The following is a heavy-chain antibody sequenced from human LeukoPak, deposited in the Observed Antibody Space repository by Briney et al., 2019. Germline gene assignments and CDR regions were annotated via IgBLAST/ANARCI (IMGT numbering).Heavy chain of an antibody. V-gene: IGHV5-51*01. CDR3: ARQFSAAD. J-gene: IGHJ3*01. D-gene: IGHD6-13*01. CDR1: GYTFANYW. CDR2: IYPGDSET. Sequence: GESLKISCKGSGYTFANYWIGWVRQMPGKGLEWMGIIYPGDSETRYSPSFQGQVTISADKSISTAYLQWSSLKASDTAMYYCARQFSAADWGQGTMVTVSS.